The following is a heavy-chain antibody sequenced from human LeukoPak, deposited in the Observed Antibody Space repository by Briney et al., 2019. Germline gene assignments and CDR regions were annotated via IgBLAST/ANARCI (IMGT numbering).Heavy chain of an antibody. V-gene: IGHV5-51*01. J-gene: IGHJ4*02. CDR3: ASGEYELTDY. D-gene: IGHD2/OR15-2a*01. CDR2: IYPSDSDT. Sequence: GESLKISCKGSEYDFTNYWIGWVRQMPGKGLEWIGVIYPSDSDTRYSPSFQGQVTISADKSISTAYLQWGSLKASDTAVYYCASGEYELTDYWGQGTLVTVSS. CDR1: EYDFTNYW.